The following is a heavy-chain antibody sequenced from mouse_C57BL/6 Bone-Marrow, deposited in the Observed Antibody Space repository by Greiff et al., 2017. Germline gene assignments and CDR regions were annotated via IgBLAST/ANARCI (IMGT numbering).Heavy chain of an antibody. D-gene: IGHD1-1*01. CDR2: INPSNGGT. J-gene: IGHJ3*01. CDR1: GYTFTSYW. V-gene: IGHV1-53*01. CDR3: ARVYCSSYDWFAY. Sequence: VQLQQPGTELVKPGASVKLSCKASGYTFTSYWMHWVKQRPGQGLEWIGNINPSNGGTNYNEKFKSKATLTVDKSSSTAYMQLSSLTSEDSAVYDGARVYCSSYDWFAYWGQGTLVTVSA.